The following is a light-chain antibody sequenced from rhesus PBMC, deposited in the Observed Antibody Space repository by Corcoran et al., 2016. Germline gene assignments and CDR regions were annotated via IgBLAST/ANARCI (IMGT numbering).Light chain of an antibody. Sequence: DIQMTQSPSSLSASVGDRVTITCRASQGISSRLAWYRQKQGKAPKLLFYKAASLQSGVPSRFRGSGPWTDFTLTSSSLQPEDSTTYYCQQYSRAPFTFGPGTKLDIK. CDR3: QQYSRAPFT. J-gene: IGKJ3*01. CDR1: QGISSR. V-gene: IGKV1-21*01. CDR2: KAA.